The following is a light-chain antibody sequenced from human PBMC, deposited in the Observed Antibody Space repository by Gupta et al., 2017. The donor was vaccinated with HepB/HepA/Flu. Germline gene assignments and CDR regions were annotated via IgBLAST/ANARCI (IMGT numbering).Light chain of an antibody. CDR3: CSYAGDASYV. V-gene: IGLV2-11*01. CDR1: SSDVGGYNS. CDR2: DVN. J-gene: IGLJ1*01. Sequence: SALTQPPSVSGSPGQSVTISCTGTSSDVGGYNSVSWYQQHPGKAPKLMIYDVNKRPAGVPDRFSGSKSGNTASLTISGLKEEEEADYHCCSYAGDASYVFGAGTKVTVL.